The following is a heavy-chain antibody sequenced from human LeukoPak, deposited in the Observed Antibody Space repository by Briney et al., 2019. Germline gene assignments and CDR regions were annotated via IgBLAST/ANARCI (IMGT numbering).Heavy chain of an antibody. CDR3: ARGGSGYSYGKIDS. D-gene: IGHD5-18*01. V-gene: IGHV3-48*03. CDR1: EFMFSNHD. CDR2: ISSSGGTI. J-gene: IGHJ4*02. Sequence: GGSLRLSCAASEFMFSNHDMNWVRQAPGKGLEWVSYISSSGGTIYYADSVKGRFTISRDNAKNSLYLQMNSLRDEDTAVYYCARGGSGYSYGKIDSWGQGILVTVSS.